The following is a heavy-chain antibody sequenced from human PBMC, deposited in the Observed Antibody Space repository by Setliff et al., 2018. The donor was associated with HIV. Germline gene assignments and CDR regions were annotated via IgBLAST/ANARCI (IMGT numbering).Heavy chain of an antibody. CDR3: AREGAYSSPRNYYFDY. CDR1: GYTFTTYG. CDR2: ISAYNGNT. V-gene: IGHV1-18*01. J-gene: IGHJ4*02. Sequence: ASVKVSCKPSGYTFTTYGLSWVRQAPGQGLEWMGWISAYNGNTNYAQKLQGRVTMTTDTSTSTAYMELRSLRSDDTAVYYCAREGAYSSPRNYYFDYWGQGTLVTVSS. D-gene: IGHD6-13*01.